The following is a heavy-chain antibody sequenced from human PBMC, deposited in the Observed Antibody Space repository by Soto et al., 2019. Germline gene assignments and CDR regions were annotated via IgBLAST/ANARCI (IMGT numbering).Heavy chain of an antibody. CDR3: ARKEPLHGDYDS. D-gene: IGHD4-17*01. J-gene: IGHJ5*02. Sequence: SETLSLTCTVSGGSMSSSSYYWGWIRQPPGKGLEWIGSIYYSGSTYYNPSLKSRVTISVDTSKNQFSLKLSSVTAADTAVYYCARKEPLHGDYDSWGRETLATFSS. CDR1: GGSMSSSSYY. V-gene: IGHV4-39*01. CDR2: IYYSGST.